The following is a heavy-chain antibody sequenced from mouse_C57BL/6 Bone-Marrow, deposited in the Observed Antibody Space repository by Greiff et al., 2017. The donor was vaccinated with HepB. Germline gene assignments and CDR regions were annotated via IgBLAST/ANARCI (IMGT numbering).Heavy chain of an antibody. CDR2: IYPGNSDT. J-gene: IGHJ4*01. CDR1: GYTFTSYW. D-gene: IGHD2-4*01. Sequence: VQLQQSGTVLARPGASVKMSCKTSGYTFTSYWMHWVKQRPGQGLEWIGAIYPGNSDTSYNQKFKGKAKLTAVTSASTAYMELSSLTNEDSAVYYCTRGDDYDDVYYYAMDYWGQGTSVTVSS. V-gene: IGHV1-5*01. CDR3: TRGDDYDDVYYYAMDY.